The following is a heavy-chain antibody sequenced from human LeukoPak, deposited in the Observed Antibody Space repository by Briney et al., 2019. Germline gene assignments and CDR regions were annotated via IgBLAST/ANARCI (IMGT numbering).Heavy chain of an antibody. CDR3: ARGLYGYPLLYHLDY. CDR1: GGSFSGYY. D-gene: IGHD5-18*01. V-gene: IGHV4-34*01. Sequence: SETLSLTCAVYGGSFSGYYWSWIRQPPGKGLEWIGEINHSGSTNYNPSLKSRATISVDTSKNQFSLKLSSVTAADTAVYYCARGLYGYPLLYHLDYWGQGTLVTVSS. J-gene: IGHJ4*02. CDR2: INHSGST.